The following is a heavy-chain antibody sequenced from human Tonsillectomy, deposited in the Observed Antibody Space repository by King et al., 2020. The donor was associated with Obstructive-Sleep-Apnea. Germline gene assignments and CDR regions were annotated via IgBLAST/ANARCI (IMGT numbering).Heavy chain of an antibody. Sequence: VQLVESGGGLVQPGGSLRLSCAASGFILDNFAMYWVRQAPGKDLEWGSGISWDSGNIAYADSVRGRFTTSRDNARKSLYLQMNSLRGGDTAVYFCARKRTPCNDILIEIFGKDGCDVWGQGTAVTVSS. CDR1: GFILDNFA. CDR3: ARKRTPCNDILIEIFGKDGCDV. CDR2: ISWDSGNI. J-gene: IGHJ3*01. V-gene: IGHV3-9*01. D-gene: IGHD3-9*01.